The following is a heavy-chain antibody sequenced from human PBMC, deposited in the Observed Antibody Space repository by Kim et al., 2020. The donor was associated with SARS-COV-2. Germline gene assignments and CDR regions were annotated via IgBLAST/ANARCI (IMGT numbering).Heavy chain of an antibody. V-gene: IGHV1-2*06. D-gene: IGHD6-6*01. CDR1: GYTFTGYY. Sequence: ASVKVSCKASGYTFTGYYMHWVRQAPGQGLEWMGRINPNSGGTNYAQKFQGRVTMTRDTSISTAYMELSRLRSDDTAVYYCASGYSSSSPPWFDPWGQGTLVTVSS. CDR3: ASGYSSSSPPWFDP. CDR2: INPNSGGT. J-gene: IGHJ5*02.